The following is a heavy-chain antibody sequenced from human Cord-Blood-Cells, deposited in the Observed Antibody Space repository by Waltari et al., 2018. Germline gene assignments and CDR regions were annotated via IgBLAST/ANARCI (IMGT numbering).Heavy chain of an antibody. V-gene: IGHV1-2*02. CDR3: ARDQGGSYLYWYFDL. Sequence: QVQLVQSGAEVKKPGASVKVSCKASGYTFTGYYMHWVRQAPGQGLEWMGWINPNSGGTNYAQKFQGRVTMTRDTSISTAYMELSRLRSDDTAVYYCARDQGGSYLYWYFDLWGRGTLVTVSS. J-gene: IGHJ2*01. CDR1: GYTFTGYY. D-gene: IGHD1-26*01. CDR2: INPNSGGT.